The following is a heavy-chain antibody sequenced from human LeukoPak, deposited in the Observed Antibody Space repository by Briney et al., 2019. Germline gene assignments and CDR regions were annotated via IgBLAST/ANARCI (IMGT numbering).Heavy chain of an antibody. CDR1: GDSVSSKSAS. CDR3: ARGTGSLDY. Sequence: SQTLSLTCAISGDSVSSKSASWNWIRQSPSRGLEWLGRTYSRSKWFNDYAVSVKSRISINPDTSKNQFSLHLTSVTPDDTAVYYCARGTGSLDYWGQGTLVTVSS. CDR2: TYSRSKWFN. D-gene: IGHD1-26*01. V-gene: IGHV6-1*01. J-gene: IGHJ4*02.